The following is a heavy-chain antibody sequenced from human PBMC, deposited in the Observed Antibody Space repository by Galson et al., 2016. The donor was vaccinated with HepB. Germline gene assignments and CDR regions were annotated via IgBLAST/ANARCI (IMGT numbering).Heavy chain of an antibody. J-gene: IGHJ4*02. D-gene: IGHD1/OR15-1a*01. CDR2: ISDSGGYT. Sequence: SLRLSCAASGFSFSNYAMSWVRQAPGKGLEWVSGISDSGGYTYFADSVKGRFTISRDNSKNTLYLQMNSLRVEDTAVYYCAKGTTLQVHFGYFDHWGQGTLVTVSS. CDR3: AKGTTLQVHFGYFDH. CDR1: GFSFSNYA. V-gene: IGHV3-23*01.